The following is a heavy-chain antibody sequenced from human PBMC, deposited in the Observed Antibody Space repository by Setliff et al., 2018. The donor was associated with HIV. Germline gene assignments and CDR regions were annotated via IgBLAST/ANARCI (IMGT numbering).Heavy chain of an antibody. CDR1: GGSISGYY. D-gene: IGHD3-3*01. J-gene: IGHJ6*03. CDR2: IHYRGNT. Sequence: SETLSLTCTVSGGSISGYYWTWIRQPPFKGLEWIGYIHYRGNTDYNPSLKSRVTMSVDASKNQFSLRLMSLTAADTAIYYCARGRVTLNGVAAGHHYMDVWGKGNTVTVSS. CDR3: ARGRVTLNGVAAGHHYMDV. V-gene: IGHV4-59*01.